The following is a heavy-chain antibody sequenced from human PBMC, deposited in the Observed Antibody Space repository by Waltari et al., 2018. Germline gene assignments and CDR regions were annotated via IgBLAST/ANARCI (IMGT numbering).Heavy chain of an antibody. J-gene: IGHJ4*02. CDR3: ASHYGDRDY. CDR2: TRNKANSYTT. V-gene: IGHV3-72*01. D-gene: IGHD4-17*01. CDR1: GFTFSAHY. Sequence: EVQLVESGGGLVQPGGSLRLSCAASGFTFSAHYMDWVRQAPGKGLEWVGRTRNKANSYTTEYAASVKGRFTISRDDSKNSLYLQMNSLKTEDTAVYYCASHYGDRDYWGQGTLVTVSS.